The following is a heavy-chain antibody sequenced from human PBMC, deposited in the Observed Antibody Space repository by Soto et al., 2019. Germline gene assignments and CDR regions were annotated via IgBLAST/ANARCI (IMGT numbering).Heavy chain of an antibody. D-gene: IGHD1-1*01. V-gene: IGHV1-2*02. CDR2: INPNSGVT. CDR3: AREPATAKPEGVDF. Sequence: QVQLVQSGAEVRKPGASVKVSCKASGYTFSDYYIHWVRQAPGQGLEWMGWINPNSGVTKYAPKFQGGVTMARDTSITTAYMELSRLRSGDTAVYYCAREPATAKPEGVDFWGQGTLVTVSS. J-gene: IGHJ4*02. CDR1: GYTFSDYY.